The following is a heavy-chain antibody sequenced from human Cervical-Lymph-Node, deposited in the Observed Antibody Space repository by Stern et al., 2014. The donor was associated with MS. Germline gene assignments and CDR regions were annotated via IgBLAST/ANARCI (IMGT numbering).Heavy chain of an antibody. CDR2: ISAYNGKS. CDR3: ARPPDSRGFSYVGSYYFDY. V-gene: IGHV1-18*01. Sequence: QVQLVESGAEVKKPGASVKVSCKASGDSFTSSGISWVRQAPGQGLEWMGWISAYNGKSPYPQSVQARVSRPTDTTTSTAYMELSSLKSDDTAVYFCARPPDSRGFSYVGSYYFDYWGQGTLVTVSS. J-gene: IGHJ4*02. D-gene: IGHD3-22*01. CDR1: GDSFTSSG.